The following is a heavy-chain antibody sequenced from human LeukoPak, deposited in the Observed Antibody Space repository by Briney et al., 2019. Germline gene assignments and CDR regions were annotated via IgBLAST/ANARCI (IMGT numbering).Heavy chain of an antibody. CDR2: ISYSGSA. Sequence: SETLSLTCSVSGDSNSLYYWSCIRQPPGKGLEWIAYISYSGSANYSPSLKSRVTVSVDTSKNQFSLKVTSVTAADTAVYFCARWFSLRSSSSGWYSPNYFDSWGQGTLVTVSS. CDR1: GDSNSLYY. CDR3: ARWFSLRSSSSGWYSPNYFDS. D-gene: IGHD6-19*01. V-gene: IGHV4-59*01. J-gene: IGHJ4*02.